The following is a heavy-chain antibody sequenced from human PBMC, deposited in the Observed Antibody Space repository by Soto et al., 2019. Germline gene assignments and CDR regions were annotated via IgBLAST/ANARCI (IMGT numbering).Heavy chain of an antibody. CDR2: IIPIFGTA. V-gene: IGHV1-69*13. D-gene: IGHD1-26*01. Sequence: ASVKVSCKASGGTFSSYAISWVRQAPGQGLEWMGGIIPIFGTANYAQKFQGRVTITADESTSTAYMELSSLRSEDTAVYYCARGSSGSYSVWLDPWGQGTMVTVYS. CDR1: GGTFSSYA. J-gene: IGHJ5*02. CDR3: ARGSSGSYSVWLDP.